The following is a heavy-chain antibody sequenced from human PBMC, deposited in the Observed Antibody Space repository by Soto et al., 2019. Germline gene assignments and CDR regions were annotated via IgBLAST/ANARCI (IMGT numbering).Heavy chain of an antibody. Sequence: QVQLVQSGAEVKKPGASLRVSCETSGGTSTIYTITWVRQAPGQGLQWMGRIVPTLRITNYAQEFQVRLTITADSSTSTAHIELTSLTSEGTAVYYCATDKYGAGRVGVHSWGQGTLVTVSS. CDR1: GGTSTIYT. D-gene: IGHD1-26*01. CDR2: IVPTLRIT. J-gene: IGHJ5*02. V-gene: IGHV1-69*08. CDR3: ATDKYGAGRVGVHS.